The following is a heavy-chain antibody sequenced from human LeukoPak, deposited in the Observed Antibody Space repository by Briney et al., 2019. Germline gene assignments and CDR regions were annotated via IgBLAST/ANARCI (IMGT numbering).Heavy chain of an antibody. CDR3: ARSPRGIGSSSTWIFYFDS. J-gene: IGHJ4*02. V-gene: IGHV4-39*01. CDR1: GGSISSSSYY. Sequence: PSETLSLTCTVSGGSISSSSYYWGWIRQPPGKGLEWIGSIYYSGSTYYNPSLKSRVTISVDTSKNQFSLQLRSVTAADTAVYYCARSPRGIGSSSTWIFYFDSWGQGTLVTVSS. CDR2: IYYSGST. D-gene: IGHD2-2*01.